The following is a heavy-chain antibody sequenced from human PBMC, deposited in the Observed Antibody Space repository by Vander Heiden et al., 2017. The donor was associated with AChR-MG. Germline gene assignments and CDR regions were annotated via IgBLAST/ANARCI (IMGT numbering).Heavy chain of an antibody. CDR3: ARFPVRITIFGVVILPYYYYGMDV. Sequence: QVQLQQWGAGLLKPPETLSLTCAVYGGSFSGYYWSWIRKPPGKGMEEIGEINHGGVTNSNPSLKSRVTISVDTSKNQFSLKLSSVPAADTAVYYCARFPVRITIFGVVILPYYYYGMDVWGQGTTVTVSS. V-gene: IGHV4-34*01. CDR2: INHGGVT. D-gene: IGHD3-3*01. CDR1: GGSFSGYY. J-gene: IGHJ6*02.